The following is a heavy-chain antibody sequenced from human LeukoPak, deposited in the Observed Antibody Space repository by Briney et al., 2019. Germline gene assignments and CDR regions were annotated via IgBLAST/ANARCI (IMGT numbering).Heavy chain of an antibody. D-gene: IGHD3-10*01. CDR3: ARDTMVRGVISLVGY. V-gene: IGHV1-69*13. CDR1: GGTFSSYA. Sequence: GASVKVSCKASGGTFSSYAISWVRQAPGQGLEWMGGIIPIFGTANYAQKFQGRVTITADESTSTAYMELSSLRSDDTAVYYCARDTMVRGVISLVGYWGQGTLVTVSS. J-gene: IGHJ4*02. CDR2: IIPIFGTA.